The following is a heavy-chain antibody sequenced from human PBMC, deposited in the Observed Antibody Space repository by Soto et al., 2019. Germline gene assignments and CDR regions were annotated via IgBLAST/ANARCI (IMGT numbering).Heavy chain of an antibody. CDR1: GGSISSGGYY. J-gene: IGHJ4*02. V-gene: IGHV4-31*03. CDR2: IYYSGST. CDR3: AGGGNYYDSSGYLIDY. D-gene: IGHD3-22*01. Sequence: PSETLSLTCTVSGGSISSGGYYWSWIRQHPGKGLEWIGYIYYSGSTYYNPSLKSRVTISVDTSKNQFSLKLSSVTAADTAVYYCAGGGNYYDSSGYLIDYWGQGTLVTVSS.